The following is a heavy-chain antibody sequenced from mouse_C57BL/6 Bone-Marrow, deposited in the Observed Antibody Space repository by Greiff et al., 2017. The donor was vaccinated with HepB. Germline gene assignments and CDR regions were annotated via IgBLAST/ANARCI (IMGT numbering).Heavy chain of an antibody. Sequence: VHLVESGAELARPGASVKLSCKASGYTFTSYGISWVKQRTGQGLEWIGEIYPRSGNTYYNEKFKGKATLTADKSSSTAYMELRSLTSEDSAVYFCARDYYGSSYAWFAYWGQGTLVTVSA. V-gene: IGHV1-81*01. CDR1: GYTFTSYG. CDR3: ARDYYGSSYAWFAY. CDR2: IYPRSGNT. J-gene: IGHJ3*01. D-gene: IGHD1-1*01.